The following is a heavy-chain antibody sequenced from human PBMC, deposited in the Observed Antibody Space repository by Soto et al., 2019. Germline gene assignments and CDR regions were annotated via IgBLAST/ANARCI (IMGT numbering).Heavy chain of an antibody. CDR2: IYWDGDK. J-gene: IGHJ4*02. Sequence: SGPTLVNPTQTLTLTCTFSGFSLSTSGVGVGWIRQPPGGALEWLAIIYWDGDKRYSPSLKNRLTIMTDTSKNQVVLIMTDMDPADTGTYYCVHSSRGRDCGGSRCYFYDFWGQGTPVTVSS. D-gene: IGHD2-21*01. CDR1: GFSLSTSGVG. V-gene: IGHV2-5*02. CDR3: VHSSRGRDCGGSRCYFYDF.